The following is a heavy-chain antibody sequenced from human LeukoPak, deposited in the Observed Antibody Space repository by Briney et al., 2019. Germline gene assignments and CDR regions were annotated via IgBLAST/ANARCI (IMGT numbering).Heavy chain of an antibody. CDR2: IYISGGT. CDR1: GFTFSSYA. D-gene: IGHD2-15*01. V-gene: IGHV3-66*01. Sequence: GGSLRLSCAASGFTFSSYAMSWVRQAPGKGLEWVSVIYISGGTYYADSVKGRFTISRDNSKNMLYLQMDSLGAEDTAVYYCVRDGGSGAWFEYFQHWGQGTLIIVSS. CDR3: VRDGGSGAWFEYFQH. J-gene: IGHJ1*01.